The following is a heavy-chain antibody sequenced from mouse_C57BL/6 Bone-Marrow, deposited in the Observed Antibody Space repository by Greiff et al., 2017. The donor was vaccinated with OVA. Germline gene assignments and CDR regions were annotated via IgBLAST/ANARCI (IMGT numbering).Heavy chain of an antibody. V-gene: IGHV5-4*03. CDR2: ISDGGSYT. CDR3: ARVYYYGTIDY. D-gene: IGHD1-1*01. J-gene: IGHJ2*01. CDR1: GFTFSSYA. Sequence: EVMLVESGGGLVKPGGSLKLSCAASGFTFSSYAMSWVRQTPEKRLEWVATISDGGSYTYYPANVKGRFTISRDNAKNNLYMQMSHLKSEDTAMYYCARVYYYGTIDYWGQGTTLTVSS.